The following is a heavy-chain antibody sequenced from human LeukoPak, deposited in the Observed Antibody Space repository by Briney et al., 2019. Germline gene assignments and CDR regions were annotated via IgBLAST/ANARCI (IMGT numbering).Heavy chain of an antibody. V-gene: IGHV3-11*05. CDR3: ARALRRARDYFDP. J-gene: IGHJ5*02. CDR1: GFTFSDYY. Sequence: GGTLRLSCAASGFTFSDYYMSWIRQPPGKGLEWVSYISSDSLYTNYADSVKGRFTISRDNAKNSLYLQMNRLRAEDTALYYCARALRRARDYFDPWGQGTLVTVSS. CDR2: ISSDSLYT. D-gene: IGHD4-17*01.